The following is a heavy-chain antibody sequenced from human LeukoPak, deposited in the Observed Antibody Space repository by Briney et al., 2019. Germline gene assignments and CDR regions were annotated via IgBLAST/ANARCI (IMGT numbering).Heavy chain of an antibody. D-gene: IGHD3-10*01. CDR3: ARHSVDGSGSYYTDYYFDY. V-gene: IGHV4-34*01. CDR2: INHSGST. Sequence: SETLSLTCTVSGGSISSYYWSWIRQPPGKGLEWIGEINHSGSTNYNPSLKSRVTISVDTSKNQFSLKLSSVTAADTAVYYCARHSVDGSGSYYTDYYFDYWGQGTLVTVSS. J-gene: IGHJ4*02. CDR1: GGSISSYY.